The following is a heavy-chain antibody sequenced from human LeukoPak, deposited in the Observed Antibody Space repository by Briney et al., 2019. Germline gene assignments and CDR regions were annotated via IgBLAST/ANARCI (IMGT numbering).Heavy chain of an antibody. CDR3: ARDAGSGYFDY. CDR1: GFTFGTYA. V-gene: IGHV3-48*02. Sequence: GGSLRLSCAASGFTFGTYAMNWVRQAPGKGLEWVSYISSSSSTIYFPDSVKGRFTISRDNAKNSLYLQMNGLRDEDMAVYYCARDAGSGYFDYWGQGTLVTVSS. D-gene: IGHD6-19*01. J-gene: IGHJ4*02. CDR2: ISSSSSTI.